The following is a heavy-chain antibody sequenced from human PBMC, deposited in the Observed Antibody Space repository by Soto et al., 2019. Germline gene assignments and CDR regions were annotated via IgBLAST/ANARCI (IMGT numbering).Heavy chain of an antibody. CDR3: ARQADYNILTGYFYYFDY. D-gene: IGHD3-9*01. J-gene: IGHJ4*02. CDR1: GYSFTDYW. Sequence: LKISCKSSGYSFTDYWIGWVRQMPGKGLEWMGIIYPGDSDARYSPSFQGQVTISVDTSINTAFLRWNSLTASDTAMYYCARQADYNILTGYFYYFDYRGQGSLVTVSS. V-gene: IGHV5-51*01. CDR2: IYPGDSDA.